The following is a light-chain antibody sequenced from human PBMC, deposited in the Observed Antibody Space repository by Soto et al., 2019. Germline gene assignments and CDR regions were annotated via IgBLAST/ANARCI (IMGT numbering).Light chain of an antibody. CDR2: EVS. J-gene: IGLJ1*01. V-gene: IGLV2-14*01. Sequence: QSALTQPASVSGSPGQSITISCTGTSSDVGGYNYVSWYQQRPGKAPKLMIYEVSNRPSGVSNRFSGSKSGNTASLTISGLQAGDEADYYCSSYTSSSTLVFGTGTKVTVL. CDR1: SSDVGGYNY. CDR3: SSYTSSSTLV.